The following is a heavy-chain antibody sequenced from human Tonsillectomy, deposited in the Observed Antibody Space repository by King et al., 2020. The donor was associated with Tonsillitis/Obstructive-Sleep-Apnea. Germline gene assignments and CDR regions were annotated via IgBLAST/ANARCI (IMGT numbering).Heavy chain of an antibody. Sequence: VQLQESGPGLVKPSETLSLTCTVSVDSISSYYWSLIRQPPGKGLEWIGYICYSGSTNYNPSLQSRVTISVNTSKNQFSLKLSSVTAADTAVYYCAREIITHEGRHLTFDYWGQGTLVTVSS. CDR3: AREIITHEGRHLTFDY. J-gene: IGHJ4*02. CDR2: ICYSGST. D-gene: IGHD1-20*01. V-gene: IGHV4-59*01. CDR1: VDSISSYY.